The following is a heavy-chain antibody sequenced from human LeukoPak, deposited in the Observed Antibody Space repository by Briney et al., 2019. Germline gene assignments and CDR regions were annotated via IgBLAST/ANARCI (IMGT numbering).Heavy chain of an antibody. J-gene: IGHJ4*02. D-gene: IGHD3-10*01. CDR2: ISSSGSAI. V-gene: IGHV3-48*03. CDR1: GFTFSNYE. Sequence: GGSLRLSCTASGFTFSNYEMNWVRQAPGKGLEWVSYISSSGSAIYYADSVKGRFTISRDNAKNSLYLQMNSLKAEDTAVYYCTVVNYGSGSYPLGYWGQGTLVTVSS. CDR3: TVVNYGSGSYPLGY.